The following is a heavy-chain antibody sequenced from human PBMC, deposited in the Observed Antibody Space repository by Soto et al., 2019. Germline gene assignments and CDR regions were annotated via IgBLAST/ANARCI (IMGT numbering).Heavy chain of an antibody. Sequence: GGSLRRSCAASGFTFNNYAMHWVRQAPGKGLEWGALISYDGSNKYYADSVKGRFTISRDNSKNTLYLQMNSLRAEDTAVYYCARDPWWCTAILIWYLEPWGRGSLVTVYS. CDR3: ARDPWWCTAILIWYLEP. V-gene: IGHV3-30-3*01. D-gene: IGHD2-8*02. J-gene: IGHJ2*01. CDR2: ISYDGSNK. CDR1: GFTFNNYA.